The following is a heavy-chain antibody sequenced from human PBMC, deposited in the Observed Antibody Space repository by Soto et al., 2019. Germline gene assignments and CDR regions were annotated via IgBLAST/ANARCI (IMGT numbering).Heavy chain of an antibody. V-gene: IGHV1-69*01. CDR3: ARGPGSSSPNYYYGMDV. CDR1: GGTFSSYA. J-gene: IGHJ6*02. CDR2: IIPIFGTA. Sequence: QMQLVQSGAEVKKPGSSVKVSCKAPGGTFSSYAISWVRQAPGQGLEWMGGIIPIFGTANYAQKFQGRVTITADESTSTAYMELSSLRSEDTAVYYCARGPGSSSPNYYYGMDVWGQGTTVTVSS. D-gene: IGHD6-13*01.